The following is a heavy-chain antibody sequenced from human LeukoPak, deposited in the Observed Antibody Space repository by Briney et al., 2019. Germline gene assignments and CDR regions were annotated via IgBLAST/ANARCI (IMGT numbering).Heavy chain of an antibody. CDR3: AKDGAAAGTLYYFDY. D-gene: IGHD6-13*01. Sequence: GGSLRLSCAASGFTFDDYAMHWVRQAPGKGLEWVSGISWNSGSIGYADSVKGRFTISRDNAKNSLYLQMNSLRAEDTALYYCAKDGAAAGTLYYFDYWGQGTLVTVSS. CDR1: GFTFDDYA. CDR2: ISWNSGSI. V-gene: IGHV3-9*01. J-gene: IGHJ4*02.